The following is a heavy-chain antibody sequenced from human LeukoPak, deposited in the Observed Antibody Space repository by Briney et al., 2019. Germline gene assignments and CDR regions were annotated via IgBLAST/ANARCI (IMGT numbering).Heavy chain of an antibody. CDR3: ARGHMVLAWDF. D-gene: IGHD3-10*01. J-gene: IGHJ4*02. CDR2: INPNSGDT. CDR1: GYTFIGYH. V-gene: IGHV1-2*02. Sequence: ASVKVSCKASGYTFIGYHMHWVRQAPGQGLEWMGWINPNSGDTNYAQKFQGRVTMTRDTSISTAYMEVSSLRSDDTAVYYCARGHMVLAWDFWGQGTLVTVSS.